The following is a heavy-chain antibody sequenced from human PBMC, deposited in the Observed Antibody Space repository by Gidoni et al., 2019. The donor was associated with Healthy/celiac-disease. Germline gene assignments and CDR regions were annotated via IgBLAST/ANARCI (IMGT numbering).Heavy chain of an antibody. CDR1: GFPFSSYA. Sequence: QVQLVESGGGVVQPGRSLRLSCAASGFPFSSYAMHWVRQAPGKGLEWVAVISYDGSNKYYADSVKGRFTISRDNSKNTLYLQMNSLRAEDTAVYYCARELPNYYDSSGYSPDYFDYWGQGTLVTVSS. CDR3: ARELPNYYDSSGYSPDYFDY. J-gene: IGHJ4*02. CDR2: ISYDGSNK. D-gene: IGHD3-22*01. V-gene: IGHV3-30-3*01.